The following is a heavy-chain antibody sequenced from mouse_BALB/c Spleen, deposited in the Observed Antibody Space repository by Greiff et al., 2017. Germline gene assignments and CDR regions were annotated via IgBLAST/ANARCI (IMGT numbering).Heavy chain of an antibody. Sequence: EVMLVESGPELVKPGASVKIPCKASGYTFTDYNMDWVKQSHGKSLEWIGDINPNNGGTIYNQKFKGKATLTVDKSSSTAYMELRSLTSEDTAVYYCARRGLRRGAMDYWGQGTSVTVSS. CDR2: INPNNGGT. D-gene: IGHD2-4*01. V-gene: IGHV1-18*01. J-gene: IGHJ4*01. CDR3: ARRGLRRGAMDY. CDR1: GYTFTDYN.